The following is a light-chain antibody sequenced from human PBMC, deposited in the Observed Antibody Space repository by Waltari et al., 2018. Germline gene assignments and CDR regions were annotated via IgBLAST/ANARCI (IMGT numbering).Light chain of an antibody. CDR1: QNMGNW. V-gene: IGKV1-5*01. CDR2: HDS. J-gene: IGKJ1*01. Sequence: IEMTQSPPTLSASVGDTVTIPCRASQNMGNWLAWYQHKPGKAPKLLIFHDSSLESGVPSRFSGSGSGPEFTLTISSLQPDDFATYYCLQYNIYSRGTFGQGTKGEIK. CDR3: LQYNIYSRGT.